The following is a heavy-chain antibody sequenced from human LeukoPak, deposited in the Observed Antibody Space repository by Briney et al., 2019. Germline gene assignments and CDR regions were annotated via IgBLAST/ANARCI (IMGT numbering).Heavy chain of an antibody. CDR2: INPNSGDT. J-gene: IGHJ4*02. CDR3: AKNPYECYFDC. CDR1: GYTLTGYY. V-gene: IGHV1-2*02. Sequence: GASVKVSCKASGYTLTGYYMHWLRQAPGQGLEWMGWINPNSGDTNYAQKFQGRVTMTRDTSISTAYMELSRLTSDDTAVYYCAKNPYECYFDCWGQGTLVTVSS. D-gene: IGHD5-12*01.